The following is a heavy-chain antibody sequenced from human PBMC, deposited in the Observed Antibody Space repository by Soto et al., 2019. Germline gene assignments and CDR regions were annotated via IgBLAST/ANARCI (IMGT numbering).Heavy chain of an antibody. V-gene: IGHV3-23*01. J-gene: IGHJ4*02. D-gene: IGHD3-22*01. CDR2: ISGSGGST. Sequence: GGSLRLSCAASGFTFSSYAMSWVRQAPGKGLEWVSAISGSGGSTYYADSVKGRFTISRDNSKNTLYLQMNSLRAEDTAVYYCAKDFPYYYDSTAGFDYWGQGTLVTVSS. CDR1: GFTFSSYA. CDR3: AKDFPYYYDSTAGFDY.